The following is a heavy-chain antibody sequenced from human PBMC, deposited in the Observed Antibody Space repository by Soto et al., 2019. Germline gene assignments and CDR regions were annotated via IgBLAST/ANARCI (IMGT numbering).Heavy chain of an antibody. J-gene: IGHJ4*02. CDR2: IYYSGST. CDR3: ARIGGYYQALDS. CDR1: GGSISSSSYF. Sequence: PSETLSLTCSVSGGSISSSSYFWGWIRQPPGKGLEWIGNIYYSGSTYYSPSLKSRVTISVDTSKNQFSLKLDSVTAADTAVYYCARIGGYYQALDSWGQGTLVTVSS. V-gene: IGHV4-39*01. D-gene: IGHD3-22*01.